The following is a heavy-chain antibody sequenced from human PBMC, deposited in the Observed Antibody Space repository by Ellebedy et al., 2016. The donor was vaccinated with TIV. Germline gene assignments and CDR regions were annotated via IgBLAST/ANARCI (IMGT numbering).Heavy chain of an antibody. Sequence: GGSLRLSXAASGFTFSSYAMSWVRQAPGKGLEWVSAISGSGGSTYYADSVKGRFTISRDNSKNTLYLQMNSLRAEDTAVYYCAKGDPRYCGGDCHFDYWGQGTLVTVSS. CDR1: GFTFSSYA. CDR3: AKGDPRYCGGDCHFDY. J-gene: IGHJ4*02. CDR2: ISGSGGST. V-gene: IGHV3-23*01. D-gene: IGHD2-21*01.